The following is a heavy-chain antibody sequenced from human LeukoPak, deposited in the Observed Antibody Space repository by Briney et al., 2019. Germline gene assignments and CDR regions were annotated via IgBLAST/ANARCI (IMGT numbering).Heavy chain of an antibody. CDR1: GFTFSTYA. CDR2: ISNDGFKK. V-gene: IGHV3-30*03. J-gene: IGHJ4*02. D-gene: IGHD3-10*01. CDR3: APSPNYGSGTSGY. Sequence: RPGRSLILSCAASGFTFSTYAMHWVRQAPGKGLEWVALISNDGFKKYYPDSVEGRFIISRDNSKNTLFLQMNSLTTEDTAVYYCAPSPNYGSGTSGYWGQGTQVTVSS.